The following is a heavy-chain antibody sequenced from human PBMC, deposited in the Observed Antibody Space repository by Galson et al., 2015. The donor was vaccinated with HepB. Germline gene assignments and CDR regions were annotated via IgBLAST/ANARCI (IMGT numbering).Heavy chain of an antibody. Sequence: LSLTCTVSGGSISSGGYYWSWIRQHPGKGLEWIGYIYYSGSTNYNPSLKSRVTMSVDTSKSQFSLKLSSVTAADTAVYYCARESLGGYGLNWFDPWGQGTLVTVSS. CDR3: ARESLGGYGLNWFDP. D-gene: IGHD5-18*01. CDR2: IYYSGST. V-gene: IGHV4-31*03. J-gene: IGHJ5*02. CDR1: GGSISSGGYY.